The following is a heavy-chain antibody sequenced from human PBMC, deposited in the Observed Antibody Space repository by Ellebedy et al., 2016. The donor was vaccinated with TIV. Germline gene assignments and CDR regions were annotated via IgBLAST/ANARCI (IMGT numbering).Heavy chain of an antibody. CDR1: GYTFTGYY. Sequence: ASVKVSXXASGYTFTGYYMHWVRQAPGQGLEWMGWINPNSGGTNYAQKFQGRVTMTRDTSISTAYMELSRLRSDDTAVYYCARDGSGSSYYYYGMDVWGQGTTVTVSS. D-gene: IGHD3-10*01. V-gene: IGHV1-2*02. J-gene: IGHJ6*02. CDR3: ARDGSGSSYYYYGMDV. CDR2: INPNSGGT.